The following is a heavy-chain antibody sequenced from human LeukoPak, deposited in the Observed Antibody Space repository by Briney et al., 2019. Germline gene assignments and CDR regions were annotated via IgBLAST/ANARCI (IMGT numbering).Heavy chain of an antibody. J-gene: IGHJ3*02. CDR2: ISAYNGNT. V-gene: IGHV1-18*01. D-gene: IGHD1-1*01. CDR1: GYTFTSYG. Sequence: ASVKVSCKASGYTFTSYGISWVRQAPGQGLEWMGWISAYNGNTNYAQKLQGRVTMTTDTSTSTAYMELRSLRSDDTAVYYCARDHVQLGRGDAFDIWGQGTMVTVSS. CDR3: ARDHVQLGRGDAFDI.